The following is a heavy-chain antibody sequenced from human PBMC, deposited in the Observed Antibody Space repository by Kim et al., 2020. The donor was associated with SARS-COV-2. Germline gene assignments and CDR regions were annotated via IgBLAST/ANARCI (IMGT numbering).Heavy chain of an antibody. J-gene: IGHJ4*02. V-gene: IGHV1-69*01. CDR3: ARVKRNLSSGYDYSTFDY. D-gene: IGHD5-12*01. Sequence: QGRVTITADESTSTAYMELSSLRSEDTAVYYCARVKRNLSSGYDYSTFDYWGQGTLVTVSS.